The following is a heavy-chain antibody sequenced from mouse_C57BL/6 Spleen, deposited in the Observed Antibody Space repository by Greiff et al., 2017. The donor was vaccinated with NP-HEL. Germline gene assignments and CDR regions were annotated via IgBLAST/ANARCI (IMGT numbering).Heavy chain of an antibody. V-gene: IGHV5-17*01. CDR2: ISSGSSTI. CDR1: GFTFSDYG. D-gene: IGHD1-1*01. J-gene: IGHJ2*01. Sequence: EVQVVESGGGLVKPGGSLKLSCAASGFTFSDYGMHWVRQAPEKGLEWVAYISSGSSTIYYADTVKGRFTISRDNAKNTLFLQMTSLRSEDTAMYYCARAGVYYGSSLGYWGQGTTLTVSS. CDR3: ARAGVYYGSSLGY.